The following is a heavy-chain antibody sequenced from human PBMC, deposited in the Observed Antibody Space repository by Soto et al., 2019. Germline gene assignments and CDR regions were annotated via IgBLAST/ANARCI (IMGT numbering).Heavy chain of an antibody. CDR2: ISAYNGNT. D-gene: IGHD3-9*01. Sequence: ASVKVSCKASGYTFTSYGISWVRQAPGQGLEWMGWISAYNGNTNYAQKLQGRVTMTTDTSTSTAYMELRSLRSDDTAVYYCARVLDYDILTGPADYWGQGTLVTVSS. CDR1: GYTFTSYG. CDR3: ARVLDYDILTGPADY. V-gene: IGHV1-18*01. J-gene: IGHJ4*02.